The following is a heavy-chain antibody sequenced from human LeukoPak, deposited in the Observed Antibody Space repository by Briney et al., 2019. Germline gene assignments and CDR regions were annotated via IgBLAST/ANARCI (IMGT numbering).Heavy chain of an antibody. CDR3: ARITHRGVTPKYFDP. D-gene: IGHD3-10*01. V-gene: IGHV4-39*01. CDR1: VGSISDDNYH. Sequence: SETLSLTCTVSVGSISDDNYHWGWIRQPPGKGLEWIGTITNSGIPYYNPSLKSRVIISVDTSMNQFSLKLSSVTAADTALYYCARITHRGVTPKYFDPWGQGTLVTVSS. J-gene: IGHJ5*02. CDR2: ITNSGIP.